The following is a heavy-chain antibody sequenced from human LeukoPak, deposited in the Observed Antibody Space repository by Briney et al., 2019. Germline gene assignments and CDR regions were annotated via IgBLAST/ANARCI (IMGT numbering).Heavy chain of an antibody. CDR1: GFTLSNYS. CDR2: ISSSSNYI. CDR3: ARDAQGYDFWSDYRFDY. D-gene: IGHD3-3*01. Sequence: PGGSLRLSCAASGFTLSNYSMHWVRQAPGKGLEWVSSISSSSNYIYDADSVKGRFTISRDNAKNSLYLQMNSLRAEDTAVYYCARDAQGYDFWSDYRFDYWGQGTLVTVSS. V-gene: IGHV3-21*01. J-gene: IGHJ4*02.